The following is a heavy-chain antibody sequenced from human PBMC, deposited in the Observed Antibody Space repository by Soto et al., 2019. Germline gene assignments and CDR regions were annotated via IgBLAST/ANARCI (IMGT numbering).Heavy chain of an antibody. CDR3: ARDLWFDP. Sequence: SETLSLTCTVSVGSGSSGSYYWSWIRQPPGKGLEWIGYIYYSGSTNYNPSLKSRVTISVDTSKNQFSLKLSSVTAADTAVYYCARDLWFDPWGQGTLVTVSS. CDR1: VGSGSSGSYY. CDR2: IYYSGST. V-gene: IGHV4-61*01. J-gene: IGHJ5*02.